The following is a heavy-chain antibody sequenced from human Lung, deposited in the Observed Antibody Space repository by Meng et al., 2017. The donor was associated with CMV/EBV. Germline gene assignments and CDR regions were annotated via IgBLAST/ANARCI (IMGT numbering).Heavy chain of an antibody. J-gene: IGHJ5*02. CDR1: GGSFSNYY. CDR3: TRGPMRSWFDP. V-gene: IGHV4-34*01. Sequence: SXTLSLTCAVYGGSFSNYYWTWIRQSPGKGLTWNGEIDHNGSPNYSPSLKSRVTMSVDTSNNHFSLKLTSVTAADSGVYYCTRGPMRSWFDPWGQGTLVTVSS. CDR2: IDHNGSP.